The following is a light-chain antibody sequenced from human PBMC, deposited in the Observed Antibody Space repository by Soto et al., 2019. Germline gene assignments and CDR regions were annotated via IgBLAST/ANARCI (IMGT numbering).Light chain of an antibody. CDR1: QSVSSN. J-gene: IGKJ3*01. V-gene: IGKV3-15*01. CDR2: GAS. CDR3: QQYNNWPPGT. Sequence: EIVMTQSPATLSVSPGERATLSCRASQSVSSNLAWYQQKPGQAPRLLIYGASTRATGIPARFSGSGSGTEFTHTISSLQSEDFAVYYWQQYNNWPPGTFGPGIKVDIK.